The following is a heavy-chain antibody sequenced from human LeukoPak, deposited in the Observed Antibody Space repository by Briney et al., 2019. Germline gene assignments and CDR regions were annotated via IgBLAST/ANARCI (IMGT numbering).Heavy chain of an antibody. CDR2: INPNSGGT. D-gene: IGHD3-3*01. Sequence: GASVKVSCKASRYTFTGYYMHRVRQAPGQGLEWMERINPNSGGTNYAQKFQGRVTMTRDTSISTAYMELSRLRSDDTAVYYCARGGYDFVYYYYGMDVWGQGTAVTVSS. CDR1: RYTFTGYY. CDR3: ARGGYDFVYYYYGMDV. J-gene: IGHJ6*02. V-gene: IGHV1-2*06.